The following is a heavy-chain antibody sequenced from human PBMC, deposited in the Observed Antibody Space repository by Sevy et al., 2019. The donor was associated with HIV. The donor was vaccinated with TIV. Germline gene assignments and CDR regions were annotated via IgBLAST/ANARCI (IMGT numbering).Heavy chain of an antibody. J-gene: IGHJ4*02. D-gene: IGHD3-10*01. V-gene: IGHV3-30-3*01. CDR1: GFTFSSYA. Sequence: GGSLRLSCAASGFTFSSYAMHWVRQAPGKGLEWVAVISYDGSNKYYADSVKGRFTISRDNSKNTLYLQMNSLRAEDTAVYYYARDPRPLWFGELFSYFDYWGQGTLVTVSS. CDR2: ISYDGSNK. CDR3: ARDPRPLWFGELFSYFDY.